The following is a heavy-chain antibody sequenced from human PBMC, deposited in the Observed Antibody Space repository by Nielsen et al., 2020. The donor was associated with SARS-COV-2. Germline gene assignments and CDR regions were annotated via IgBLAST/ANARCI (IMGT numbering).Heavy chain of an antibody. CDR3: ARENTVVPYIDY. V-gene: IGHV3-30*03. Sequence: GGSLRLSCAVSGFDFSDFGIHWVRQAPGKGLEWVAVMSSDGRNELYADSVRGRFSISRDNSKNTIFLQVDSLRSDDSAVYYCARENTVVPYIDYWGQGTLVTVSS. CDR1: GFDFSDFG. CDR2: MSSDGRNE. D-gene: IGHD4-23*01. J-gene: IGHJ4*02.